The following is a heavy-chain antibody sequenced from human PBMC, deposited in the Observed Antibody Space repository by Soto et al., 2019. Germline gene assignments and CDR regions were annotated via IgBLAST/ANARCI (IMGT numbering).Heavy chain of an antibody. V-gene: IGHV1-18*01. CDR2: ISAYNGNT. D-gene: IGHD3-10*01. Sequence: GASVKVSCKASGYTFTSYGISWVRQAPGQGLEWMGWISAYNGNTNYAQKLQGRVTMTTDTSTSTAYMELRSLRSDDTAVYYCARDRSKAWDGWGKGPWGQGTLVTVSS. CDR3: ARDRSKAWDGWGKGP. J-gene: IGHJ5*02. CDR1: GYTFTSYG.